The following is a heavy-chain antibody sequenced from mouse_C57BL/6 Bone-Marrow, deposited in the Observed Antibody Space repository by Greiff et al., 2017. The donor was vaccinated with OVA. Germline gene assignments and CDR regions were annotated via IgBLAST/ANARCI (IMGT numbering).Heavy chain of an antibody. D-gene: IGHD5-1*01. Sequence: VQLQQSGADLAKPGASVKLSCKASGYTFTSSWMHWVKQRPGQGLEWIGYINPSGGYPKSNQKFKDKATLPAAKSTTTAYMLLSSLTDEYAAVYYCARKSTGGTGCAGWGQGALVTVSA. CDR3: ARKSTGGTGCAG. J-gene: IGHJ3*01. CDR1: GYTFTSSW. CDR2: INPSGGYP. V-gene: IGHV1-7*01.